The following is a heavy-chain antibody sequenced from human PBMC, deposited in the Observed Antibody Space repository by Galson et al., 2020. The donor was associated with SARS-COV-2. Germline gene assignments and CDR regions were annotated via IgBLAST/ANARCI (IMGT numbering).Heavy chain of an antibody. CDR1: GYTFTSYD. J-gene: IGHJ6*02. CDR2: MNPNSGNT. CDR3: ANTRSATTNNCYGMYV. V-gene: IGHV1-8*01. Sequence: ASVKVSCKASGYTFTSYDINWVRQATGQGLEWMGWMNPNSGNTGYAQKFQGRVTMTRNTSISTAYMELSSLRSDDTAVYYCANTRSATTNNCYGMYVWGQGTTVTVSS. D-gene: IGHD4-17*01.